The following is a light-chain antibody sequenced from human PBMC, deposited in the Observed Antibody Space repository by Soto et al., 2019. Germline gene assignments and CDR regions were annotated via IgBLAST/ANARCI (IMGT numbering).Light chain of an antibody. CDR2: GAS. Sequence: EMVLTQSPGTLSLSPGERVTLSCRASQSITSNYLAWYQQKPGQAPRLLIYGASARATGIPDRFSGSGSGTDFTLTISRLEPEDFAVYYCQQYGSSPLYTFGQGTKLEIK. J-gene: IGKJ2*01. V-gene: IGKV3-20*01. CDR1: QSITSNY. CDR3: QQYGSSPLYT.